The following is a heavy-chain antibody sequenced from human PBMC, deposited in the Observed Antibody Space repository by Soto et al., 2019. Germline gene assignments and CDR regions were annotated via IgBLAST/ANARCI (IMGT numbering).Heavy chain of an antibody. CDR3: TRLREPQNSSGYYYYYYGMDV. J-gene: IGHJ6*02. D-gene: IGHD3-22*01. V-gene: IGHV3-73*01. CDR1: GFTFSGSA. Sequence: GGSLRLSCAASGFTFSGSAMHWVRQASGKGLEWVGRIRSKANSYATAYAASVKGRFTISRDDSKNTAYLQMNSLKTEDTAVYYCTRLREPQNSSGYYYYYYGMDVWGQGTTVTVSS. CDR2: IRSKANSYAT.